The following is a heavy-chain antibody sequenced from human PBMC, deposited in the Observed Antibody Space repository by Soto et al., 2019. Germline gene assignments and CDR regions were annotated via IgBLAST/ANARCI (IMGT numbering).Heavy chain of an antibody. V-gene: IGHV4-31*03. CDR2: IYYSGST. J-gene: IGHJ4*02. CDR3: ARPACGDYFDY. Sequence: SETLSLTCTVSGSSISSGGYYWSWIRQHPGKGLEWIGYIYYSGSTYYNPSLKSRVTRDTSATTAYMELSSLRSEDTAVYYCARPACGDYFDYWGQGTLVTVSS. CDR1: GSSISSGGYY.